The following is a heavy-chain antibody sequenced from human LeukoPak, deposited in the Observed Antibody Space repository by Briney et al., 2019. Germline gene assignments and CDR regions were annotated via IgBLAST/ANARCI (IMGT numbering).Heavy chain of an antibody. D-gene: IGHD6-19*01. J-gene: IGHJ4*02. CDR2: ISCSSSTI. Sequence: PGGSLRLSCAASGFTFSSYSMNWVRQAPGKGLEWVSYISCSSSTIYYADSVKGRFTISSDNAKNSLYLQMNSLRAEDTAVYYCAKDRRSRSSGWPYYFDYWGQGTLVTVSS. CDR3: AKDRRSRSSGWPYYFDY. V-gene: IGHV3-48*04. CDR1: GFTFSSYS.